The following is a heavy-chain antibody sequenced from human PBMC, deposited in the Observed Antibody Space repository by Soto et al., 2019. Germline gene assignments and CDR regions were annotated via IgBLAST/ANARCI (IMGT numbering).Heavy chain of an antibody. V-gene: IGHV3-30-3*01. CDR2: ISYDGSNK. CDR3: AREGLSSGWFPYYYYGMDV. D-gene: IGHD6-19*01. CDR1: GFTFSSYA. J-gene: IGHJ6*02. Sequence: PVGSLRLSCAASGFTFSSYAMHWVRQAPGKGLEWVAVISYDGSNKYYADSVKGRFTISRDNSKNTLYLQMNSLRAEDTAVYYCAREGLSSGWFPYYYYGMDVWGQGTTVTVSS.